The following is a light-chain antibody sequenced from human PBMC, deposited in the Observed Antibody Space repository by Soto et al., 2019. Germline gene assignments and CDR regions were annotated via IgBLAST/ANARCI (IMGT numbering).Light chain of an antibody. CDR3: ISYTSSSTDV. Sequence: QSALTQPASVSGSPGQSITISCTGTTSDVGGYNYVSWYQQHPGKAPKLMIYDVSYRPSGVSSRFSGSKSGNTASLTISGLQVEDEADYYCISYTSSSTDVFGTGTKVTVL. CDR1: TSDVGGYNY. CDR2: DVS. J-gene: IGLJ1*01. V-gene: IGLV2-14*03.